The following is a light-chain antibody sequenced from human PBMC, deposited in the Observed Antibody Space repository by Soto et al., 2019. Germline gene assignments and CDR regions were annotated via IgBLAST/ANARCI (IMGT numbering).Light chain of an antibody. J-gene: IGLJ1*01. CDR1: SGDVGAYNY. V-gene: IGLV2-14*01. CDR3: SSFTNTYSYV. Sequence: SALTQPASVSGSPGRSITISCTGTSGDVGAYNYVSWYQQHPGKAPRLMIYDVGNRPSGASNRFSGSKSGNTASLTISGLQAEDEADYYCSSFTNTYSYVFGTGTKVTVL. CDR2: DVG.